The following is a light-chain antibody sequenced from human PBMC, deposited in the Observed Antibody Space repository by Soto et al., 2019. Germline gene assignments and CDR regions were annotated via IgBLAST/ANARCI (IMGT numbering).Light chain of an antibody. V-gene: IGKV3-20*01. CDR3: QHYGSSPPFT. J-gene: IGKJ3*01. CDR2: AAS. CDR1: QNVRSNY. Sequence: EIVLTQSPGTLSLSPGERGTLSCRASQNVRSNYLAWYQQKPGQAPRLLIYAASSRAAGIPGRFSGSGSGTAFTLTISRLDPEDVAVYYCQHYGSSPPFTFGPGTKVDIK.